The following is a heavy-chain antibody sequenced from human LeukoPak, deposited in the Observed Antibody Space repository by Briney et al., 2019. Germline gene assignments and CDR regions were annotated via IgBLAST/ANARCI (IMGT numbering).Heavy chain of an antibody. CDR2: INSDGSSA. CDR3: ARSRSGYSPGY. CDR1: GFTFSSYW. V-gene: IGHV3-74*01. Sequence: GGSLRLSCAASGFTFSSYWMHWVRQAPGKGRVWVSRINSDGSSARYADSVKGRFTISRDNAKNTLYLQMNSLRAEDTAVYYCARSRSGYSPGYWGQGTLVTVSS. D-gene: IGHD3-22*01. J-gene: IGHJ4*02.